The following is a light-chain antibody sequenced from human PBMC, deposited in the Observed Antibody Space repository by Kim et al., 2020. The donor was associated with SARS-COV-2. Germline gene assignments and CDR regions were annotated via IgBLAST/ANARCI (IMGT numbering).Light chain of an antibody. CDR3: QQYNSYSST. Sequence: ASVGDRVTITCRASQSISSWLAWYQQKPGKAPKLLIYKASSLESGVPSRFSGSGSGTEFTLTISSLQPDDFATYYCQQYNSYSSTFGQGTKVDIK. CDR1: QSISSW. CDR2: KAS. J-gene: IGKJ1*01. V-gene: IGKV1-5*03.